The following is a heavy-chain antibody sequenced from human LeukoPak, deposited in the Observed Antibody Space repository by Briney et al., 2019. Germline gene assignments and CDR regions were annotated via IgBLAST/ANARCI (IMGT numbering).Heavy chain of an antibody. D-gene: IGHD5-12*01. CDR1: GYTFTGYY. CDR2: INPNSGNT. V-gene: IGHV1-2*02. CDR3: AKNPYEYYFDY. J-gene: IGHJ4*02. Sequence: ASVKVSCKASGYTFTGYYMHWVRQAPGQGLEWMGWINPNSGNTNYAQKFQGRVTMTRDTSIRTAYMELSGLRSDDTAVYYCAKNPYEYYFDYWGQGTLVTVSS.